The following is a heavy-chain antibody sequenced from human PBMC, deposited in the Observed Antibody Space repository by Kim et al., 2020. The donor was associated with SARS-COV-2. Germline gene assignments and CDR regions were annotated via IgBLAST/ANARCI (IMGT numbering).Heavy chain of an antibody. Sequence: GGSLRLSCSASGFTFSSYAIHWVRQAPGKGLEYVSAISSNGGSTYYADSVKGRFTISRDNSKNTLYLQMSSLRAEDTAVYYCVKGVSGSSAYNWFDPWGQGTLVPVSS. D-gene: IGHD1-26*01. CDR1: GFTFSSYA. CDR3: VKGVSGSSAYNWFDP. CDR2: ISSNGGST. J-gene: IGHJ5*02. V-gene: IGHV3-64D*06.